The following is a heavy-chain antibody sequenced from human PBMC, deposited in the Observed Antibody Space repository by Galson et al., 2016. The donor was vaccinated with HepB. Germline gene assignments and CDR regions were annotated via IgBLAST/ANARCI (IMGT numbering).Heavy chain of an antibody. CDR2: INHGGST. J-gene: IGHJ3*02. CDR3: ARAFITMVVVVPYGAFDI. CDR1: GGSFSGYY. V-gene: IGHV4-34*01. Sequence: SETLSLTCAVYGGSFSGYYWSWIRQPPGKGLEWIGKINHGGSTNYNPSLKSRVTMSVDTSKNQFSLRLTSVTAEDTAVYYWARAFITMVVVVPYGAFDIWGQGTMVTVSS. D-gene: IGHD3-22*01.